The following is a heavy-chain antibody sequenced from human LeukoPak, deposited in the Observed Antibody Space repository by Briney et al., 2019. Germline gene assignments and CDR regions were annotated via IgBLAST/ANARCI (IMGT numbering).Heavy chain of an antibody. D-gene: IGHD6-19*01. J-gene: IGHJ4*02. CDR1: GGLISSTTYY. CDR3: ARQPTVNRGAVASNFDC. Sequence: SETLSLTCAVSGGLISSTTYYWAWMRQPPGKGLEWIGSIYYNGITYYNASLRSRVSISVDTSKNQFSLRLNSLNALYTSVYYCARQPTVNRGAVASNFDCWGQGTLVTVSS. CDR2: IYYNGIT. V-gene: IGHV4-39*01.